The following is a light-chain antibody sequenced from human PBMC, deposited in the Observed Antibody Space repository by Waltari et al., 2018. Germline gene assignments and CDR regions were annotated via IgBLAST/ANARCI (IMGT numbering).Light chain of an antibody. CDR3: QQYDIYSRT. V-gene: IGKV1-5*03. CDR2: AAS. CDR1: QSINSW. Sequence: SPSTLSASVGDRVTITCRASQSINSWLAWYQQKPGKAPKLLIYAASTLESGVPSRFSGSGSGTEFTLTISSLQPDDFATYYCQQYDIYSRTFGQGTKVEIK. J-gene: IGKJ1*01.